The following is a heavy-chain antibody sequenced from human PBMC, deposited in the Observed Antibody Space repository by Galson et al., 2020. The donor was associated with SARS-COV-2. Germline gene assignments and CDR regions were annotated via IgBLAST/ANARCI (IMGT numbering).Heavy chain of an antibody. CDR3: ARAGSSGWFIIY. CDR1: GDSISDHY. Sequence: ASETLSLTCTVSGDSISDHYWSWIRQPPGKGLEWIGYIDYSGSTNYNPSLKSRLTISEDTSKSQFYLELKSLTTADTAVYYCARAGSSGWFIIYCGQGTLVTVSS. J-gene: IGHJ4*02. D-gene: IGHD6-19*01. V-gene: IGHV4-59*11. CDR2: IDYSGST.